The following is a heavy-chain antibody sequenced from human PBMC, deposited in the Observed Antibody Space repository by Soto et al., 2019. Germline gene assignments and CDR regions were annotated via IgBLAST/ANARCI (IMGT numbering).Heavy chain of an antibody. D-gene: IGHD6-19*01. Sequence: QVTLKESGPVLVKPTETLTLRCTVSGLSITDSEMGVSWIRQPPGQPLGWLAHIDSSGEKSYRTFLKSRLAIAKDTSKRQIVLTRTNMDPADTATYYWARRHLAVAVSPWFDPWGQGVPVTVSS. J-gene: IGHJ5*02. V-gene: IGHV2-26*01. CDR3: ARRHLAVAVSPWFDP. CDR2: IDSSGEK. CDR1: GLSITDSEMG.